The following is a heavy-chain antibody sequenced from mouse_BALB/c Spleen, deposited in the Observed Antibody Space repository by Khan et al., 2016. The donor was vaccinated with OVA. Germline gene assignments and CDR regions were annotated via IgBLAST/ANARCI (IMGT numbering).Heavy chain of an antibody. CDR1: GYSITSDYA. Sequence: EVQLVESGPGLVKPSQSLSLTCTVTGYSITSDYAWNWIRQLPGNKLEWMAYISYSGSTSYHPSLKSRVSITRDTSKNKFFLQLNSVPTEDTAKYYCARRYYCGHWYFDVWGAGTTVTVSS. J-gene: IGHJ1*01. CDR2: ISYSGST. V-gene: IGHV3-2*02. CDR3: ARRYYCGHWYFDV. D-gene: IGHD1-1*01.